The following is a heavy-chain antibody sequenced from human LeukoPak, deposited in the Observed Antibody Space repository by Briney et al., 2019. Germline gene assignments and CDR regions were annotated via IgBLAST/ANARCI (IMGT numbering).Heavy chain of an antibody. J-gene: IGHJ4*02. Sequence: GGSLRLSCAASGFTFDDYGMNWVRQAPGKGLEWVSGINWNGGSTGYADSVKGRFTISRDNAKNFLYVQMNSLRAEDTALYYCAKDRGHYYGSGSSPPYFDYWGQGTLVTVSS. CDR3: AKDRGHYYGSGSSPPYFDY. D-gene: IGHD3-10*01. CDR1: GFTFDDYG. V-gene: IGHV3-20*04. CDR2: INWNGGST.